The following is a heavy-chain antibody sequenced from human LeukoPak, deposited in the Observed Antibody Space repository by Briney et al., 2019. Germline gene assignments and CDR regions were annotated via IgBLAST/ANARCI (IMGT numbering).Heavy chain of an antibody. D-gene: IGHD4-17*01. J-gene: IGHJ4*02. CDR2: ASGSGGST. CDR3: AKDGYDYGDYWGFFDC. Sequence: PGGSLRLSCAASGFTFSSYAMSWVRQAPGKGLEWVSSASGSGGSTYYADSVKGRFTISRDNSKNTLYLQMNSLRAEDTAVYYCAKDGYDYGDYWGFFDCWGQGTLVTVSS. V-gene: IGHV3-23*01. CDR1: GFTFSSYA.